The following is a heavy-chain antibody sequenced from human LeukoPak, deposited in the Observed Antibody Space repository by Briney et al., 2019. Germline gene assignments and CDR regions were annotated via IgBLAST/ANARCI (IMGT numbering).Heavy chain of an antibody. V-gene: IGHV3-72*01. Sequence: PGGSLRLSCTASGFRFSDHYMDWVRQVPGKGLEWVGRTKNKKNGYATDYAASVKGRFTLSRDDTVLSLQMNSLQIEDAAVYYCARLAIGPAGEYDSWGRGTLVTVSS. CDR1: GFRFSDHY. D-gene: IGHD3-16*01. J-gene: IGHJ4*02. CDR3: ARLAIGPAGEYDS. CDR2: TKNKKNGYAT.